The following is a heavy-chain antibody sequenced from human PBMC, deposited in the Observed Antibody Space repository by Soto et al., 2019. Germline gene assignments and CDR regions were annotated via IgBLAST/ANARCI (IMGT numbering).Heavy chain of an antibody. Sequence: SQTLSLTCAISGDSVSSNSAAWNWIRQSPSRGLEWLGRTYYRSKWYNDYAVSVKSRITINPDTSKNQFSLQLNSVTPEDTAVYYCARVFRYCSSTSCYFFYYYYYGMDVWGQGTTVTVSS. CDR2: TYYRSKWYN. CDR1: GDSVSSNSAA. D-gene: IGHD2-2*01. J-gene: IGHJ6*02. CDR3: ARVFRYCSSTSCYFFYYYYYGMDV. V-gene: IGHV6-1*01.